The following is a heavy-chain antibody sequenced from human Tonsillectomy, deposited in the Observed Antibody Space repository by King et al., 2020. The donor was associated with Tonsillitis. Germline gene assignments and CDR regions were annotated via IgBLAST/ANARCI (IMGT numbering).Heavy chain of an antibody. J-gene: IGHJ4*02. CDR3: ARADYYDSSGYCTSGFHY. Sequence: VQLVESGAEVKKPGASVKVSCKASGYSFTGYYMHWVRQAPGQGLEWMGWINPNSGGTNYAQTFQGRVTMTRDTSISTAYMELSRLRSDDTAVYYCARADYYDSSGYCTSGFHYWGQGTLVTVSS. D-gene: IGHD3-22*01. CDR2: INPNSGGT. CDR1: GYSFTGYY. V-gene: IGHV1-2*02.